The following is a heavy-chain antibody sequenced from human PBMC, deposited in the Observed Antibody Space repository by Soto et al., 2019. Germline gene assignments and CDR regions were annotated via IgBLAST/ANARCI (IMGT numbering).Heavy chain of an antibody. CDR2: ISYDGSNK. CDR1: GFTFSSYG. Sequence: QVQLVESGGGVVQPGRSLRLSCAASGFTFSSYGMHWVRQAPGKGLKWVAVISYDGSNKYYADSVKGRFTISRDNSKNTLYLQMNSLRAEDTAVYYCAKDRDIVVVVAAFDYWGQGTLVTVSS. D-gene: IGHD2-15*01. J-gene: IGHJ4*02. V-gene: IGHV3-30*18. CDR3: AKDRDIVVVVAAFDY.